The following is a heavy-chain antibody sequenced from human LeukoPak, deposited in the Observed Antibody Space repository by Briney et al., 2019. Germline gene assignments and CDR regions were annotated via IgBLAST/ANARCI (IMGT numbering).Heavy chain of an antibody. V-gene: IGHV1-46*01. CDR1: GYTFTSYD. Sequence: ASVKVSCKASGYTFTSYDINWVRQAPGQGLEWMGIINPSGGSTSYAQKFQGRVTMTRDTSTSTVYMELSSLRSEDTAVYYCAREITMVRGVMNYWGQGTLVTVSS. J-gene: IGHJ4*02. CDR3: AREITMVRGVMNY. CDR2: INPSGGST. D-gene: IGHD3-10*01.